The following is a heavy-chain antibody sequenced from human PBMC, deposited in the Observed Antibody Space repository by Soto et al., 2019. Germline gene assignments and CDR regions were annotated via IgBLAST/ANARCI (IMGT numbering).Heavy chain of an antibody. D-gene: IGHD3-16*02. V-gene: IGHV3-7*01. J-gene: IGHJ4*02. CDR2: IKQDGSEK. Sequence: GGSLRLSCAASGFTFSSYWMSWVRQAPGKGLEWVANIKQDGSEKYYVDSVKGRFTISRDNAKNSLYLQMNSLRAEDTAVYYCARAYDYIWGSYRYIGLSLDYWGQGTLVTVSS. CDR3: ARAYDYIWGSYRYIGLSLDY. CDR1: GFTFSSYW.